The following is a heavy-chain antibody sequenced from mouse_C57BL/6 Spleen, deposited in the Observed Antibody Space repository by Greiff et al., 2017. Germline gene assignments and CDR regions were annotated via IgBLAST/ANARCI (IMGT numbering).Heavy chain of an antibody. Sequence: EVQVVESGGGLVQPKGSLKLSCAASGFTFNTYAMHWVRQAPGKGLEWVARIRSKSSNYATYYADSVKDRFTISRDDSQSMHYLQMNNLKTEDTAMYYCEREEGAYYDYDGAMDYWGQGTSVTVSS. CDR3: EREEGAYYDYDGAMDY. V-gene: IGHV10-3*01. CDR1: GFTFNTYA. CDR2: IRSKSSNYAT. D-gene: IGHD2-4*01. J-gene: IGHJ4*01.